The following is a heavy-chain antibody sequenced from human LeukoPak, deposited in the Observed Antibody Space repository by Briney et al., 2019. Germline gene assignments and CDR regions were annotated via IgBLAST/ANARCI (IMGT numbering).Heavy chain of an antibody. CDR1: GFTFSDYY. CDR3: ARGEYYESSGYYHYDY. V-gene: IGHV3-11*01. D-gene: IGHD3-22*01. J-gene: IGHJ4*02. Sequence: GGSLRLSCAASGFTFSDYYMSWIRQAPGKGLEWVSYISSSGRTKYYADSVKGRFTISRDNAKSSLYLQMNSLRAEDTAVYYCARGEYYESSGYYHYDYWGQGTLVTVSS. CDR2: ISSSGRTK.